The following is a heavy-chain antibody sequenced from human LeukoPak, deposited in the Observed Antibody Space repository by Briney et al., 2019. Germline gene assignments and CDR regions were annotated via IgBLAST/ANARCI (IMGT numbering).Heavy chain of an antibody. V-gene: IGHV3-21*04. CDR3: AKVRPRDY. CDR2: IDTSSNYI. J-gene: IGHJ4*02. CDR1: ASTFSSYS. Sequence: PGGSLRLSCAASASTFSSYSMNWVRQAPGKGLEWVSYIDTSSNYIYYADSVKGRFTISRDNAKNSLYLQMNSLRAEDTAVYYCAKVRPRDYWGQGTLVTVSS.